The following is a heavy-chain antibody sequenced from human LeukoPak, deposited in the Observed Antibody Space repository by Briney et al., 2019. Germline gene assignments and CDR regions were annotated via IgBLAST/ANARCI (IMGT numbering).Heavy chain of an antibody. D-gene: IGHD3-3*01. V-gene: IGHV4-39*07. CDR1: GGSISSSSYY. Sequence: SETLSLTCTVSGGSISSSSYYWGWIRQPPGKGLEWIGEINHSGSTNYNPSLKSRVTISVDTSKNQFSLKLSSVTAADTAVYYCARGSSFWSGYYPLFFDYWGQGTLVTVSS. CDR3: ARGSSFWSGYYPLFFDY. J-gene: IGHJ4*02. CDR2: INHSGST.